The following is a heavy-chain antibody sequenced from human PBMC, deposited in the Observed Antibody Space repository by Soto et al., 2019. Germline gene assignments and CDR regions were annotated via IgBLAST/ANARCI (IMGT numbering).Heavy chain of an antibody. Sequence: GGSLRLSCAASGFIVSSKYMSWVRQAPGKGLEWVSGIYNTDDTYYADSVRGRFTISRDNSKNTLFLQMNSLRVEDTAVYYCGSKAGYFYFGMAVWGLGTTVIVSS. CDR2: IYNTDDT. J-gene: IGHJ6*02. CDR3: GSKAGYFYFGMAV. CDR1: GFIVSSKY. D-gene: IGHD2-21*01. V-gene: IGHV3-53*01.